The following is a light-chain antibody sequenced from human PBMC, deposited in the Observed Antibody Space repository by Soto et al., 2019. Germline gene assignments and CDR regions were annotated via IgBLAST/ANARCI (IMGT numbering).Light chain of an antibody. V-gene: IGLV1-40*01. CDR1: SSNIGAGYE. Sequence: QSVLTQPPSVSGAPGQRVTISCTGSSSNIGAGYEVHWYQQHPGTAPRLLIYGATHRPSGVPERFSGSRSGSSASLTITGLQAEDESFYHCQSYDSGLSGALFGGGTKLTVL. J-gene: IGLJ2*01. CDR2: GAT. CDR3: QSYDSGLSGAL.